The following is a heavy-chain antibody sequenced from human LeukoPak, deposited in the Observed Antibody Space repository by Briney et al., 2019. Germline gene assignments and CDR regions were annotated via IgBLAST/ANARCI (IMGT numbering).Heavy chain of an antibody. J-gene: IGHJ4*02. CDR3: ARRVTTRLPFRY. D-gene: IGHD4-17*01. Sequence: SETLSLTCAVYGGSFSGYYWSWIRQPPGKGLEWIGEINHSGSTNYNPSLKSRVTISVDTSKNQFSLKLSSVTAADTAVYYCARRVTTRLPFRYWGQGTLVTVSS. V-gene: IGHV4-34*01. CDR2: INHSGST. CDR1: GGSFSGYY.